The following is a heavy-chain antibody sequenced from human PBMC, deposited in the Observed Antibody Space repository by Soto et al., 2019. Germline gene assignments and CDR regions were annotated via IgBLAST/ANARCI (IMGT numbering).Heavy chain of an antibody. Sequence: SETLSLTCTVSGGSMTSSNWWNWVRQSPGKGLEWIGEAHHSGSTYYNPSLKSRVTISVDRSKNQFSLKLSSVTAADTAVYYCARHVNLPLAGTGFDSWGRGTLVTVSS. CDR3: ARHVNLPLAGTGFDS. V-gene: IGHV4-4*02. CDR2: AHHSGST. CDR1: GGSMTSSNW. J-gene: IGHJ4*02. D-gene: IGHD6-19*01.